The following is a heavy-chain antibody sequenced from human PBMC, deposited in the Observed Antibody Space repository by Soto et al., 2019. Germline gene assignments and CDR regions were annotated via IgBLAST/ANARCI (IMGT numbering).Heavy chain of an antibody. Sequence: ASVKVSCKASGYTFTGYYIHWVRQAPGHGLEWLGWLIPNSGGTNYAQKVQGWGTMTRDTTISTAYMELSRLRSDDTAVYYCARESRGYSGSDPYYYYYSGMDVWG. CDR2: LIPNSGGT. CDR3: ARESRGYSGSDPYYYYYSGMDV. CDR1: GYTFTGYY. J-gene: IGHJ6*02. V-gene: IGHV1-2*04. D-gene: IGHD5-12*01.